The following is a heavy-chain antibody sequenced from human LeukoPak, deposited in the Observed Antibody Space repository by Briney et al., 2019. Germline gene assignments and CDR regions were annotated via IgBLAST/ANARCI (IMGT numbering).Heavy chain of an antibody. Sequence: GGSLRLSCAASGFTFSSYAMHWVRQAPGKGLEWVAVISYDGSNKYYADSVKGRFTISRDNSKNTLYLQMNSLRAEDTAVYYCARDGVRYCSGGSCPGAFDIWGQGTMVTVSS. CDR1: GFTFSSYA. CDR3: ARDGVRYCSGGSCPGAFDI. J-gene: IGHJ3*02. D-gene: IGHD2-15*01. CDR2: ISYDGSNK. V-gene: IGHV3-30*04.